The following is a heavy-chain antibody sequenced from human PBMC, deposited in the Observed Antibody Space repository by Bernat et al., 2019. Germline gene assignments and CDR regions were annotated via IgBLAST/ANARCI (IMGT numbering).Heavy chain of an antibody. CDR1: GGSINSGVYY. CDR3: ARARYCRGVSCYSRIDY. V-gene: IGHV4-31*03. D-gene: IGHD2-15*01. J-gene: IGHJ4*02. Sequence: QVQLQESGPGLVKPSQTLSLTCTVSGGSINSGVYYWTWIRQHPAKGLEWIGYIFDSESTDYNPSHKSRVTISGDTSQNQFSLRLSSVTAADTAVYYCARARYCRGVSCYSRIDYWGQGTLVTVSS. CDR2: IFDSEST.